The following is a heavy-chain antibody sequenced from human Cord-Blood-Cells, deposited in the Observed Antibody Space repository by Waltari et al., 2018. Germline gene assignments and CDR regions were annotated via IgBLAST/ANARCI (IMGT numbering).Heavy chain of an antibody. J-gene: IGHJ4*02. CDR2: IIPILGIA. Sequence: QVQLVQSGAEVKKPGSSVKVSCKASGGTFSSYAISWVRQAPGQGLEWMGRIIPILGIANYAQKFQGRVTITADKSTSTAYMELSSLRSEDTAVYYCAREAHYYGSGSYYNYFDYWGQGTLVTVSS. CDR1: GGTFSSYA. D-gene: IGHD3-10*01. V-gene: IGHV1-69*09. CDR3: AREAHYYGSGSYYNYFDY.